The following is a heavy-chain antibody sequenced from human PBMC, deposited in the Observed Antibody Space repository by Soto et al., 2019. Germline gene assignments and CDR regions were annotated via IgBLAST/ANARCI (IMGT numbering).Heavy chain of an antibody. Sequence: GESLKISSKGSGYSFTSYWIGWVRQMAGKGLEWMGIIYPGDSDTRYSPSFPGPVTISADKSISTAYLQWSSLKAADTAMYYCARRPNGGYDYYYYYGMDVWGQGTTVTVSS. D-gene: IGHD5-12*01. CDR3: ARRPNGGYDYYYYYGMDV. CDR1: GYSFTSYW. CDR2: IYPGDSDT. V-gene: IGHV5-51*01. J-gene: IGHJ6*02.